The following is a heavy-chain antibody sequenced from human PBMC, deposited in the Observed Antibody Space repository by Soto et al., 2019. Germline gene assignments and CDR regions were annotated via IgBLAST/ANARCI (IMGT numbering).Heavy chain of an antibody. CDR3: ARDNPLLVLGY. V-gene: IGHV1-3*01. D-gene: IGHD6-13*01. CDR1: GYTFTSYA. J-gene: IGHJ4*02. Sequence: ASVKGSCKASGYTFTSYAMHWVRQAPGQRLEWMGWINAGNGNTKYSQKYQGRVTITRDTSASTAYMELSSLRSEDMAVYDCARDNPLLVLGYWGQGTLVTVSS. CDR2: INAGNGNT.